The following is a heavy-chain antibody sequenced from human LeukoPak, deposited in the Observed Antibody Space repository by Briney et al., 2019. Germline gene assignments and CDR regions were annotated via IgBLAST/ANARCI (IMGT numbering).Heavy chain of an antibody. CDR3: ARDHYGNYYDSSGYYYGVYFQH. CDR1: GFTFDEYA. V-gene: IGHV3-9*01. J-gene: IGHJ1*01. D-gene: IGHD3-22*01. Sequence: GGSLRLSCAGSGFTFDEYAMHWVRQAPGKGLEWVSGINWKSDKIGYADSVKGRFTISRDNSKNSLYLQMNSLRAEDTAVYYCARDHYGNYYDSSGYYYGVYFQHWGQGTLVTVSS. CDR2: INWKSDKI.